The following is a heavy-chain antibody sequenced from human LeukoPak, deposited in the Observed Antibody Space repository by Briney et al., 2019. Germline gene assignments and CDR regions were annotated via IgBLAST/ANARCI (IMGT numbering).Heavy chain of an antibody. CDR3: ATEPERAGVSFDY. J-gene: IGHJ4*02. CDR2: ISSNTRTK. Sequence: GPLRLSCAASGFLFGDYSMNLVRQAPGKGLGWISYISSNTRTKYYAASVRGRFTISRDNAKNPLYLQMNSLRDEDTAVYYCATEPERAGVSFDYWGQGILVTVSS. CDR1: GFLFGDYS. V-gene: IGHV3-48*02. D-gene: IGHD1-14*01.